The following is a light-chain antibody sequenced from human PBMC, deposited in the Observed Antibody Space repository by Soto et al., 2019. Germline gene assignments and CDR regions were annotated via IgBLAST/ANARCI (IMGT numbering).Light chain of an antibody. CDR1: SSDIGGYNY. Sequence: QSALTQPASVSGSPGQSITISCTGTSSDIGGYNYVSWYQQYPGKVPKLIIYDVSDRPSGISNRFSGSKSGNTASLTISGLQAEDEAEYYYCSYTSNTTPVVFGGGTKVTVL. CDR2: DVS. V-gene: IGLV2-14*03. CDR3: CSYTSNTTPVV. J-gene: IGLJ2*01.